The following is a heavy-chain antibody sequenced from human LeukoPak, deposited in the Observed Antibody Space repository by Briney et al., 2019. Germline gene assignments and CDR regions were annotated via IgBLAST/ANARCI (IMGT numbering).Heavy chain of an antibody. J-gene: IGHJ4*02. CDR1: GFNFDEYA. CDR3: ARGGYSIPIDY. D-gene: IGHD4-11*01. CDR2: ISWNSGSL. V-gene: IGHV3-9*01. Sequence: GGSLRLSCAASGFNFDEYAMHWVRQVPGKGLEWVSGISWNSGSLAYADSVKGRFTISRDNAKNSLYLQMNSLRAEDTAVYYCARGGYSIPIDYWGQGTLVTVSS.